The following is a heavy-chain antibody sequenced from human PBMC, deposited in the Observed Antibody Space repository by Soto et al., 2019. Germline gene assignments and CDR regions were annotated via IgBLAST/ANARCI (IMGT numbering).Heavy chain of an antibody. Sequence: GGSLKISCAAAGFTFSSYSMNWVRPAPGKGLEWVSYISTSDSSIDYADSVKGRFTISRDNAKNSLHPQMNSLRDEDTAVYYCARERGYNYGYSDYWGRGTLVTVSS. J-gene: IGHJ4*02. CDR2: ISTSDSSI. CDR1: GFTFSSYS. V-gene: IGHV3-48*02. CDR3: ARERGYNYGYSDY. D-gene: IGHD5-18*01.